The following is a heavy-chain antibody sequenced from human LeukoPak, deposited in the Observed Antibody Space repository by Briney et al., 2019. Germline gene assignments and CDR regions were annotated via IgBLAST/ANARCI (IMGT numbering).Heavy chain of an antibody. CDR3: TSGLSVRRSNNTPVDY. CDR2: ISGSGGRT. J-gene: IGHJ4*02. Sequence: GGSLRLSCATSGITFSSYAMSWVRQAPGKGLEWVSSISGSGGRTYYADSVKGRFTISRDNAKNSLYLQMNSLKTEDTAVYYCTSGLSVRRSNNTPVDYWGQGTLVTVSS. CDR1: GITFSSYA. V-gene: IGHV3-23*01. D-gene: IGHD1-1*01.